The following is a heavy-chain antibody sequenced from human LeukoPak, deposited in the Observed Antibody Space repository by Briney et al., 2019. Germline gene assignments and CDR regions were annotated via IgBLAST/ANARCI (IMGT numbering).Heavy chain of an antibody. D-gene: IGHD4-11*01. V-gene: IGHV3-21*01. J-gene: IGHJ4*02. Sequence: GGSLRLSCAASGFTFSSYSMNWVRQAPGKGLEWVSSISSSSSYIYYADSVKGRFTISRDNAKNSLYLQMNSLRAEDTAVYYCARESQSASSWDSNFDYWGQGTFVTVSS. CDR2: ISSSSSYI. CDR1: GFTFSSYS. CDR3: ARESQSASSWDSNFDY.